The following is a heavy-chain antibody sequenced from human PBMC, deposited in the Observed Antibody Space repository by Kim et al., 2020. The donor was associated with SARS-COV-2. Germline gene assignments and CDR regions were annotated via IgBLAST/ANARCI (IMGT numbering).Heavy chain of an antibody. CDR3: AKVWELLRWFDF. J-gene: IGHJ4*02. Sequence: YYVDSVKGRFTISRDNAKNSLYLQMNSLRAEDTAVYYCAKVWELLRWFDFWGQGTLVTVSS. D-gene: IGHD1-26*01. V-gene: IGHV3-7*01.